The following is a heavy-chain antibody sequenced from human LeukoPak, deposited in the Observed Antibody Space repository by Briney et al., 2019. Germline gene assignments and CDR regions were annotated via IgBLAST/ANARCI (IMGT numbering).Heavy chain of an antibody. CDR3: ARDSADIVVVPAAIVM. V-gene: IGHV1-18*01. J-gene: IGHJ4*02. D-gene: IGHD2-2*01. CDR1: GYTFTSYG. CDR2: ISAYNGST. Sequence: ASVKVSCKASGYTFTSYGISWVRQAPGQGLEWMGWISAYNGSTNYAQKLQGRVTMTTDTSTSTAYMELRSLRSDDTAVYYCARDSADIVVVPAAIVMWGQGTLVTVSS.